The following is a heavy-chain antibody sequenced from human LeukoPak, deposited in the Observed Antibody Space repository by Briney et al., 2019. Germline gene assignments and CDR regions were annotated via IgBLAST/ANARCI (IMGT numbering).Heavy chain of an antibody. D-gene: IGHD2-2*01. CDR3: ARRKVPAAIDY. V-gene: IGHV4-39*07. J-gene: IGHJ4*02. CDR2: IYYSGST. CDR1: GGSISSSSYY. Sequence: SETLSLTCTVSGGSISSSSYYWGWIRQPPGKGLEWIGSIYYSGSTYYNPSLKSRVTISVDTSENQFSLKLSSVTAADTAVYYCARRKVPAAIDYWGQGTLVTVSS.